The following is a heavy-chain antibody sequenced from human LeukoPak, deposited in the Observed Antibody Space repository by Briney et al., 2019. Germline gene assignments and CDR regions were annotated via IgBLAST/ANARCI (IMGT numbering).Heavy chain of an antibody. Sequence: GASVKVSCKASGGTFSSYAISWVRQAPGQGLEWMGGIIPIFGTADYAQKFQGRVTITTDESTSTAYMELSSLRSEDTAVYYCARAYGDYLYYFDYWGQGTLVTVSS. J-gene: IGHJ4*02. CDR2: IIPIFGTA. CDR3: ARAYGDYLYYFDY. D-gene: IGHD4-17*01. V-gene: IGHV1-69*05. CDR1: GGTFSSYA.